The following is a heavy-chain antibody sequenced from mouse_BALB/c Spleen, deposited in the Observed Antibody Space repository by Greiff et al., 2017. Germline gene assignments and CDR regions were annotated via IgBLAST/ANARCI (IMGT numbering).Heavy chain of an antibody. CDR1: GYTFTDYV. V-gene: IGHV1-77*01. CDR2: IYPGSGST. J-gene: IGHJ1*01. CDR3: ARSYYGLYWYFEV. Sequence: QVQLQQSGPELVKPGASVKMSCTASGYTFTDYVISWVKQRTGQGLEWIGEIYPGSGSTYYNEKFKGKATLTADKSSNTAYMQLSSLPSEDSAVYFCARSYYGLYWYFEVWGAGTTVTVSS. D-gene: IGHD1-2*01.